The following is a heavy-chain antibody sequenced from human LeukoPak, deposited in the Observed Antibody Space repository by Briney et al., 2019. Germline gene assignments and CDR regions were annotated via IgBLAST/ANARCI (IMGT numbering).Heavy chain of an antibody. CDR1: GGSISSYY. V-gene: IGHV4-59*12. CDR2: IYYSGST. Sequence: SETLSLTCTVSGGSISSYYWSWIRQPPGKGLEWIGYIYYSGSTNYNPSLKSRVTISVDTSKNQFSLKLSSVTAADTAVYYCAREGYGSGPHPNDFGIWGQGTPVTVSS. CDR3: AREGYGSGPHPNDFGI. D-gene: IGHD3-10*01. J-gene: IGHJ3*02.